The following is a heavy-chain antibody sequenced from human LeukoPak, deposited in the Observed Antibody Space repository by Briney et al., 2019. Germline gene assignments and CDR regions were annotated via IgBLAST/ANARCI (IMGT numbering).Heavy chain of an antibody. CDR2: ISRSGGST. V-gene: IGHV3-23*01. CDR1: GFTFSSYA. D-gene: IGHD3-10*01. Sequence: GGSLRLSCAASGFTFSSYAMSWVRQAPGKGLEWVSAISRSGGSTYYADSVKGRFTISRDNSKNTLYLQMNSLRAEDTAVYYCAKDPGAYGSGSQGVDYWGQGTLVTVSS. CDR3: AKDPGAYGSGSQGVDY. J-gene: IGHJ4*02.